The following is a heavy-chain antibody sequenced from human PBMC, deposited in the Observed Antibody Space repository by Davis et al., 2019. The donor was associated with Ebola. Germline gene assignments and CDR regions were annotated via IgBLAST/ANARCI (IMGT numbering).Heavy chain of an antibody. CDR2: INTNTGNP. CDR3: ARDIGEMALDY. CDR1: GYSFTTYA. D-gene: IGHD3-10*01. J-gene: IGHJ4*02. Sequence: AASVKVSCKASGYSFTTYAIHWVRQAPGQRPEWMGWINTNTGNPTYAQGFTGRFVFSLDTSVSTAYLQITSLRADDTAVYYCARDIGEMALDYWGQGTLVTVSS. V-gene: IGHV7-4-1*02.